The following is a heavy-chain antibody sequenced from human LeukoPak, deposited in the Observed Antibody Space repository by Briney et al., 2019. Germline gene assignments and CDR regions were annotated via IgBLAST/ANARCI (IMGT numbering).Heavy chain of an antibody. J-gene: IGHJ4*02. V-gene: IGHV3-23*01. CDR2: ISGSGDII. CDR3: APSRGLDMIFND. CDR1: GFTFSSYA. Sequence: QPGGSLRLSCAASGFTFSSYATTWVRQVPGKGLEWVSSISGSGDIIYYADSVKGRFTISRDNSKNTLHVQMNSLRAEDTAVYYCAPSRGLDMIFNDWGQGTLVTVSS. D-gene: IGHD2-2*03.